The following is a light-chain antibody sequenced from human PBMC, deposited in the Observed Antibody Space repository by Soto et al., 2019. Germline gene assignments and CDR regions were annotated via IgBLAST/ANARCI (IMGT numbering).Light chain of an antibody. V-gene: IGLV1-51*02. CDR1: SSNIGNNY. Sequence: QSVLTQPPSVSAAPGQKVTISCSGSSSNIGNNYVSWYQQLPGTAPKLLIYENDRRPSGIPDRFSASKSDTSATLGITGLQTRDEADYYFGTWDNSLNANWVFGGGTKLTVL. CDR2: END. J-gene: IGLJ3*02. CDR3: GTWDNSLNANWV.